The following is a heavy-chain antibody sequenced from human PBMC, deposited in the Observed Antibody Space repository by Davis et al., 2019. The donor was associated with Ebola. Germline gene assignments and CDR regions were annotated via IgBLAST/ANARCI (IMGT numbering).Heavy chain of an antibody. CDR2: INPSGGST. Sequence: AASVKVSCKASGYTFTTYYMHWVRQATGQGLEWMGIINPSGGSTNYAQKFQGRVTMTRDTSTSTVYMELSSLRSEDTAVYYCAREVIVVVTAAQDGYYYYGMDVWGQGTTVTVSS. D-gene: IGHD2-21*02. CDR3: AREVIVVVTAAQDGYYYYGMDV. CDR1: GYTFTTYY. V-gene: IGHV1-46*03. J-gene: IGHJ6*02.